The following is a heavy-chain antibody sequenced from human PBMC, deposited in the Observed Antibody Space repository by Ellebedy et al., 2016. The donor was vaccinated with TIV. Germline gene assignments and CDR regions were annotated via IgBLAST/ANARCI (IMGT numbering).Heavy chain of an antibody. CDR3: ARPRSTHQRRGSGRYYFDY. D-gene: IGHD3-10*01. V-gene: IGHV4-59*01. CDR1: GGSISSDY. CDR2: MYNSGYT. Sequence: MPSETLSLTCTVSGGSISSDYWSRIRQPPGKGLEWIGYMYNSGYTFYNPSLKSRVTISVDTSKNQFSLKLSSVTAADTAVYYCARPRSTHQRRGSGRYYFDYWGQGTLVTVSS. J-gene: IGHJ4*02.